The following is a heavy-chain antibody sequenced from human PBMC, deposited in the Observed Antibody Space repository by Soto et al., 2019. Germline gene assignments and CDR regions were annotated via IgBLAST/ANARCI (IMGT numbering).Heavy chain of an antibody. V-gene: IGHV1-69*13. D-gene: IGHD2-2*03. CDR1: GGTFSSYA. Sequence: GASVKVSCKASGGTFSSYAISWVRQAPGQGLEWMGGIIPIFGTANYAQKFQGRVTITADESTSTAYMELSSLRSEDTAVYYCARDHQDISAGYCSSTSCYAHYGMDVWGQGTTVTVSS. CDR2: IIPIFGTA. J-gene: IGHJ6*02. CDR3: ARDHQDISAGYCSSTSCYAHYGMDV.